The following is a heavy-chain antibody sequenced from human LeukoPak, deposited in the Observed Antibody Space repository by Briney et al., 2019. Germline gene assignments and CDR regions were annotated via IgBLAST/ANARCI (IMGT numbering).Heavy chain of an antibody. D-gene: IGHD2-2*01. CDR2: ISAYNGNT. V-gene: IGHV1-18*01. Sequence: ASVKVSCKASGYTFTSYGISWVRQAPGQGLEWMGWISAYNGNTNYAQKLQGRVTMTTDTSTSTAYMELRSLRSDDKAVYYCARGRYCSSTSCPRSDAFDIWGQGTMVTVSS. CDR3: ARGRYCSSTSCPRSDAFDI. J-gene: IGHJ3*02. CDR1: GYTFTSYG.